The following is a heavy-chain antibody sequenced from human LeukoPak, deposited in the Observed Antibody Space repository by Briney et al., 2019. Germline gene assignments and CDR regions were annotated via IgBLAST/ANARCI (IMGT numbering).Heavy chain of an antibody. CDR2: ISYDGSNK. Sequence: PGGSLRLSCAASGFTFSSYAMHWVRQAPGKGLEWVAVISYDGSNKYYADSVKGRFTISRDNSKNTLYLQMNSLRAEDTGVYYCARDGGEYYFYCGGQGTLVTVSS. CDR3: ARDGGEYYFYC. J-gene: IGHJ4*02. CDR1: GFTFSSYA. V-gene: IGHV3-30*04. D-gene: IGHD3-10*01.